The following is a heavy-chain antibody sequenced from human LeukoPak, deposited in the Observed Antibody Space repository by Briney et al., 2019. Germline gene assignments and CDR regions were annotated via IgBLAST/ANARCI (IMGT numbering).Heavy chain of an antibody. D-gene: IGHD5-18*01. J-gene: IGHJ4*02. CDR3: AKEGGGDIYGDY. CDR2: ISNSGSTI. Sequence: GGSLRLSCAASGFTFSSYEMNWVRQAPGKGLEWVSYISNSGSTIYYADSVKGRFTISRDNSKNSLYLQMNSLTAEDTAVYYCAKEGGGDIYGDYWGQGTLVTVSS. CDR1: GFTFSSYE. V-gene: IGHV3-48*03.